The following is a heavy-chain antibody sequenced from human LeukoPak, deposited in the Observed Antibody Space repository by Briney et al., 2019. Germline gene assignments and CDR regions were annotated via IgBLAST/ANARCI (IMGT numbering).Heavy chain of an antibody. CDR1: GYTFTSYA. CDR2: INAGNGNT. CDR3: ARGRCSSTSCAPWWFDP. D-gene: IGHD2-2*01. J-gene: IGHJ5*02. Sequence: ASVKVSCKASGYTFTSYAMHWVRQAPGQRLEWMGWINAGNGNTKYSQKFQGRVTITRDASASTAYMELSSLRSEDTAVYYCARGRCSSTSCAPWWFDPWGQETLVTVSS. V-gene: IGHV1-3*01.